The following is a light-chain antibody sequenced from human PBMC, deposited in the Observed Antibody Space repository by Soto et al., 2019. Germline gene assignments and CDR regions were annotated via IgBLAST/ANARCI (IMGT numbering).Light chain of an antibody. CDR1: QTISSW. CDR2: DAS. Sequence: DIQVGQCPSTLSGXXVXXXXXXFRASQTISSWLAWYQQKPGKAPNLLIYDASTLESGVPSRFSGSGSGTDFTLTISSLQPEDFATYYCQQSYSTSTFGQGTRLEIK. J-gene: IGKJ5*01. V-gene: IGKV1-5*01. CDR3: QQSYSTST.